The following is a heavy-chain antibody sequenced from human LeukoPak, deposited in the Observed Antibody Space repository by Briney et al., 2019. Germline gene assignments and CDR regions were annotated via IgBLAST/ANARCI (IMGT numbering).Heavy chain of an antibody. CDR3: ARGNANAVVVAATLPDLDY. Sequence: GGSLRLSCAASGFTFSSYGMHWVRQAPGKGLEGVAVIWYDGSNKYYADSVKGRFTISRDNSKNTLYLQMNSLRAEDTAVYYCARGNANAVVVAATLPDLDYWGQGTLVTVSS. CDR2: IWYDGSNK. V-gene: IGHV3-33*01. D-gene: IGHD2-15*01. J-gene: IGHJ4*02. CDR1: GFTFSSYG.